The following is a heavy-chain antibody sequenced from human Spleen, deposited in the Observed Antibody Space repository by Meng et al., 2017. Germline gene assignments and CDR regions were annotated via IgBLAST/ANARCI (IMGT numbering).Heavy chain of an antibody. D-gene: IGHD5-18*01. CDR1: GYSITGSYN. V-gene: IGHV4-38-2*01. CDR3: ASTVIVDTAMVIDY. Sequence: GSLRLSCAVSGYSITGSYNWGWIRQSPGKGLEWIGSIYQSGSTYYNPSLKSRVTMSADTSKNQFSLKLSSVTAADTAVYYCASTVIVDTAMVIDYWGQGTLVTVSS. J-gene: IGHJ4*02. CDR2: IYQSGST.